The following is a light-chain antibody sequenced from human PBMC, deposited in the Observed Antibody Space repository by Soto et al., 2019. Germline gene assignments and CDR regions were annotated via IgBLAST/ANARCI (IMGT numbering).Light chain of an antibody. CDR2: DVS. V-gene: IGLV2-14*01. J-gene: IGLJ2*01. CDR1: SSDVGGYIY. CDR3: SSYTSRSTLVV. Sequence: QSVLTQPASVSGSPGQSITISCTGTSSDVGGYIYVSWYQQHPGKVPKLMIYDVSNRPSGVSNRFFGSKSGNTASLTISGLQAEDEADYYCSSYTSRSTLVVFGGGTKLTVL.